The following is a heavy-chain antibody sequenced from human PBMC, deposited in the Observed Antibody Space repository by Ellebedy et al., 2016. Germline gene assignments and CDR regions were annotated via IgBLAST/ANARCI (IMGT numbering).Heavy chain of an antibody. CDR1: GFTFSSAW. J-gene: IGHJ4*02. CDR2: IKGKTDGEST. V-gene: IGHV3-15*01. Sequence: GESLKISXATSGFTFSSAWMTWVRQAPGKGLEWVGRIKGKTDGESTDYAAPVKGRFTISRHRTRNTLFLQMNSLKIGDTAMYYCTTSIVGIGKWGQGTMVTVSS. D-gene: IGHD1-26*01. CDR3: TTSIVGIGK.